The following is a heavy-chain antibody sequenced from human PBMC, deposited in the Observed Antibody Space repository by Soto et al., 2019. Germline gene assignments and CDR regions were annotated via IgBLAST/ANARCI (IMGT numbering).Heavy chain of an antibody. Sequence: SETLSLTCTVSVGSISSYYWSWIRQPPGKGLEWIGYIYYSGSTNYNPSLKSRVTISVDASKNQFSLKLSSVTAADTAVYYCARGGEIVVVPAAMPDYYYYMDVWGKGTTVTVSS. D-gene: IGHD2-2*01. CDR2: IYYSGST. V-gene: IGHV4-59*01. CDR1: VGSISSYY. J-gene: IGHJ6*03. CDR3: ARGGEIVVVPAAMPDYYYYMDV.